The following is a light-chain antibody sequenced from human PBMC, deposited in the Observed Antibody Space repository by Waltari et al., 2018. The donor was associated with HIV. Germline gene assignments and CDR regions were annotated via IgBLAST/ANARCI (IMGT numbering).Light chain of an antibody. Sequence: QSALIQPASVSGSPGQSITISCTGTSGAAGSYNLVSWYQQPPGKAPKLLISEVNKRPSGVSSRFSGSKSGTTASLTISGLQAEDEADYYCCSYVGRVFGGGTKLTVL. CDR3: CSYVGRV. CDR1: SGAAGSYNL. V-gene: IGLV2-23*02. J-gene: IGLJ3*02. CDR2: EVN.